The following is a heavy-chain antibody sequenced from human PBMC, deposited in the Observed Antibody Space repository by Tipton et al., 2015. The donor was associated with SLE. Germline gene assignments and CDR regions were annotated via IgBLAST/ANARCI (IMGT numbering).Heavy chain of an antibody. Sequence: GSLRLSCAASAFSVSAYHMTWVRQAPGKGLEWVSVSYIGGGTDYAESVKGRFTFSRDSSENTLYLQMNSLRAEDTAVYYCASLERYSGYDWHFDHWGQGTLVTVSS. V-gene: IGHV3-53*05. CDR3: ASLERYSGYDWHFDH. CDR2: SYIGGGT. CDR1: AFSVSAYH. J-gene: IGHJ4*02. D-gene: IGHD5-12*01.